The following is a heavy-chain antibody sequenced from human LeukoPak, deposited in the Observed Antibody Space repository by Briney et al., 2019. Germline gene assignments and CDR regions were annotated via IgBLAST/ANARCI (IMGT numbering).Heavy chain of an antibody. CDR2: ISSSGSPM. CDR3: AREGDTTGVSGTEFDY. D-gene: IGHD6-19*01. CDR1: GFIFGDCT. V-gene: IGHV3-48*01. Sequence: AGSLSLSCAVSGFIFGDCTKNWVRHAPAKGLDWVSYISSSGSPMYYSDSAKGRFTVSRDNAKNSLYLQMNSLRAEDTAVYYCAREGDTTGVSGTEFDYWGQGVLVIVSS. J-gene: IGHJ4*02.